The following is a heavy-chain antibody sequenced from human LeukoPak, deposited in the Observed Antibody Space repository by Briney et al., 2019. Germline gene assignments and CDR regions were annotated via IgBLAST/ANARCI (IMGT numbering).Heavy chain of an antibody. V-gene: IGHV4-34*01. Sequence: SETLSLTCAVYGGPFSGYYWSWIRQPPGKGLEWIGEINHSGSTNYNPSLKSRVTISVDTSKNQFSLKLSSVTAADTAVYYCASGTLRFVDYWGQGTLVTVSS. CDR3: ASGTLRFVDY. CDR2: INHSGST. CDR1: GGPFSGYY. D-gene: IGHD4-17*01. J-gene: IGHJ4*02.